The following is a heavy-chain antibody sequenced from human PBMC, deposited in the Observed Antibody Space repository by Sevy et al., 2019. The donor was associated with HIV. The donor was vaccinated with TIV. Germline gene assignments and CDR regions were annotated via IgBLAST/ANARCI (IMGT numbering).Heavy chain of an antibody. D-gene: IGHD5-12*01. Sequence: ASVKVSCKASGFTFTSSAVQWVRQARGQRLEWIGWMVVGSGNTNYAQKFQERVTITRDMSTSTAYMELSSLRSEDTAVYYCAARGRATTTYYYYGMDVWGQGTTVTVSS. V-gene: IGHV1-58*01. J-gene: IGHJ6*02. CDR1: GFTFTSSA. CDR3: AARGRATTTYYYYGMDV. CDR2: MVVGSGNT.